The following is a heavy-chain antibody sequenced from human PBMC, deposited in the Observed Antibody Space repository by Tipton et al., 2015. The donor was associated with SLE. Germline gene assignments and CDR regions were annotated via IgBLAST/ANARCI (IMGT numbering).Heavy chain of an antibody. CDR3: ARDLKSIPFDY. CDR2: ISSNGGST. J-gene: IGHJ4*02. Sequence: GSLRLSCSASGFTFSSYAMHWVRQAPGKGLEYVSAISSNGGSTYYADSVKGRFTISRDNSKNTLYLQMNSLRAEDTAVYYCARDLKSIPFDYWGQGTLVTVSS. CDR1: GFTFSSYA. V-gene: IGHV3-64*04. D-gene: IGHD6-6*01.